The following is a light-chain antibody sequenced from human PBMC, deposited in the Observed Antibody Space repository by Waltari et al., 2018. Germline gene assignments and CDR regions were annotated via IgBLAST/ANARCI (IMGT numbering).Light chain of an antibody. J-gene: IGKJ1*01. Sequence: ELVLTQSPGSLSLSPGERATLSCRASQSIGRFLAGYQQKPGQAPRLRMYHASSRATGIPDRFSGSGSGTDFSLTISRLEPEDFAVYYCQKYESLPATFGQGTKVEIK. V-gene: IGKV3-20*01. CDR3: QKYESLPAT. CDR1: QSIGRF. CDR2: HAS.